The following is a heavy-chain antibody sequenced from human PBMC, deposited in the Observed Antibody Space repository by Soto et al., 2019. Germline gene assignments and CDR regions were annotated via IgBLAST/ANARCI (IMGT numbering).Heavy chain of an antibody. D-gene: IGHD1-7*01. Sequence: EVQLVESGGGLVKPGGSLRLSCAASGFTFSNAWMSWVRQAPGKGLEWVGRLKRNADGGTADYAASVKGRFTISRDDSKHTRYLQMSSLETEDTAVYDWTTDVDGGTGYTYYDDGMDVWGQGTTGTVSS. V-gene: IGHV3-15*01. CDR2: LKRNADGGTA. J-gene: IGHJ6*02. CDR3: TTDVDGGTGYTYYDDGMDV. CDR1: GFTFSNAW.